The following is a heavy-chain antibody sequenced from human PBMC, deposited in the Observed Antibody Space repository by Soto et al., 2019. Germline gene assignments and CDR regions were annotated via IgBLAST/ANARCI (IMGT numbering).Heavy chain of an antibody. CDR2: IVVGSGNT. CDR1: GFTFTSSA. V-gene: IGHV1-58*01. J-gene: IGHJ4*02. D-gene: IGHD6-6*01. Sequence: QVQLVQSGPEVKKPGTSVKVSCKASGFTFTSSAVQWVRQARGQRLEWIGWIVVGSGNTNYAQKFQERVTITRDMSTSTAYMELSSLRSEDTAVYYCAADLSVYSSSPFDYWGQGTLVTVSS. CDR3: AADLSVYSSSPFDY.